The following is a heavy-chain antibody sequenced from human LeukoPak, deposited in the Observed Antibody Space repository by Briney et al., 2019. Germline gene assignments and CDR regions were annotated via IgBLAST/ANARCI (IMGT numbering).Heavy chain of an antibody. D-gene: IGHD3-10*01. CDR1: GFIFDDYG. CDR2: INWSGDST. CDR3: ARYGASVY. Sequence: PGGSLRLSCAASGFIFDDYGMSWVRQAPGKGQEWVSGINWSGDSTGYADSVKGRFTTSRDNARNSLYLQMNSLRAEDTALYYCARYGASVYWGQGTLVTVSS. J-gene: IGHJ4*02. V-gene: IGHV3-20*04.